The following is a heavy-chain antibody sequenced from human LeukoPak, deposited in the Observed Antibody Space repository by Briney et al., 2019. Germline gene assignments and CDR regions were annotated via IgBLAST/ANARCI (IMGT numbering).Heavy chain of an antibody. Sequence: ASVKVSCKASGYTFTGYYTHWVRQAPGQGLEWMGWINPNSGGTNYAQKFQGRVTMTRDTSISTAYMELSRLRSDDTAVYYCARVPMVRGVIMGNHFDYWGQGALVTVSS. J-gene: IGHJ4*02. CDR2: INPNSGGT. D-gene: IGHD3-10*01. CDR3: ARVPMVRGVIMGNHFDY. V-gene: IGHV1-2*02. CDR1: GYTFTGYY.